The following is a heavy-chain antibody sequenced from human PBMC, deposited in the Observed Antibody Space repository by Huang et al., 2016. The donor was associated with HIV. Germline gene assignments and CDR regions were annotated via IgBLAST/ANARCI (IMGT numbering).Heavy chain of an antibody. D-gene: IGHD3-9*01. CDR1: GYTFTTYS. V-gene: IGHV7-4-1*02. J-gene: IGHJ4*02. Sequence: QVQLVQSGSELRKPGASVKVSYKASGYTFTTYSLIWVRQAPGQGLEWRGWINTKTGKPTYAQGFTGRFVFSVDTTVNTAYLQISSLKTDDTAKYFCARYRLTGTFLDSWGQGTQVTVSS. CDR3: ARYRLTGTFLDS. CDR2: INTKTGKP.